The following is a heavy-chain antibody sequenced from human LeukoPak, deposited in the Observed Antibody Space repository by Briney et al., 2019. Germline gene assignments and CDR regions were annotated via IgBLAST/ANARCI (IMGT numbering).Heavy chain of an antibody. Sequence: PSETLSLTCIVSGGSISSSNWWSWVRQPPGKGLEWIGEINHSGSTNYNPSLKSRVTISVDTSKNQFSLKLSSVTAADTAVYYCARGHRDLMDYDILTGYYRHFDYWGQGTLVTVSS. CDR3: ARGHRDLMDYDILTGYYRHFDY. CDR1: GGSISSSNW. CDR2: INHSGST. V-gene: IGHV4-4*02. D-gene: IGHD3-9*01. J-gene: IGHJ4*02.